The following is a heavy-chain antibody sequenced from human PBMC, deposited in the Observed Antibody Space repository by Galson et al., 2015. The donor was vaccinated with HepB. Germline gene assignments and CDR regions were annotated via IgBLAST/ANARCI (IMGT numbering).Heavy chain of an antibody. Sequence: SLRLSCAASGFTFSNYAMSWVRRAPGEGLEWISTLNGGGNSPFYADSVKGRFTISRDNSKNTLYLQMNGLRADDTAVYYCAKAYTSGRWGGPFDYWGQGTLVTVSS. V-gene: IGHV3-23*01. D-gene: IGHD6-19*01. J-gene: IGHJ4*02. CDR3: AKAYTSGRWGGPFDY. CDR2: LNGGGNSP. CDR1: GFTFSNYA.